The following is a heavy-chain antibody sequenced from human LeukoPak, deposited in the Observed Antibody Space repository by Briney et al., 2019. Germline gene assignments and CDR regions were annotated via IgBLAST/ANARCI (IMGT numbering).Heavy chain of an antibody. CDR2: ISNSSSTI. CDR3: ARENFGRFLVSLDC. J-gene: IGHJ4*02. D-gene: IGHD3-16*02. CDR1: GFSLSSHN. Sequence: GWSLTLSCTASGFSLSSHNWNWVHQPPGKGLEWLSQISNSSSTIYYPYSVRGRFIIPIDNDKNSLLLQMNSMTDDNTAEYYCARENFGRFLVSLDCWGKGTLVTVS. V-gene: IGHV3-48*02.